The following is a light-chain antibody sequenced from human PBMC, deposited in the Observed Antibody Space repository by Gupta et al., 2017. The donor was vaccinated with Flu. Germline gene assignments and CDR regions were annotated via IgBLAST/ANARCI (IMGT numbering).Light chain of an antibody. CDR2: EVY. V-gene: IGLV2-14*01. J-gene: IGLJ1*01. CDR3: SSYTSRTSFV. CDR1: SSDLNDYNS. Sequence: SALTQPASVSGSPGPSITIPCTGTSSDLNDYNSVSWYQRHPGKAPKLIMFEVYKRSSGVPNRFSGSKSGNTASLTISGLQAEDEATYYCSSYTSRTSFVFGTGTEVSVL.